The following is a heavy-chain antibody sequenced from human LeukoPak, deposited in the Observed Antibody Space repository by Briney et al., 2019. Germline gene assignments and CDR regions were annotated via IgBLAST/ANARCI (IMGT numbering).Heavy chain of an antibody. J-gene: IGHJ6*02. V-gene: IGHV4-30-4*01. CDR2: IYYSGST. CDR1: GGSISSGGYY. D-gene: IGHD6-19*01. Sequence: PAETLSLTCTVSGGSISSGGYYWRWIRQPPGKGLEWIGYIYYSGSTYYNPSLKSRVTISVDTSKNQFSLKLSSVTAADTAVYYCARDRAVGSSGWSEKYYYYGMDVWGQGTTVTVSS. CDR3: ARDRAVGSSGWSEKYYYYGMDV.